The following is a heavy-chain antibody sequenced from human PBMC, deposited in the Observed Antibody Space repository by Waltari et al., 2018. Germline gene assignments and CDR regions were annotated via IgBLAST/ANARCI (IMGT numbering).Heavy chain of an antibody. V-gene: IGHV3-23*04. Sequence: EVQLVESGGGLVQPGGSLRLPCAASGFTFSSYAMSWVRQAPGKGLEWVSAISGPGDSTYSADSVKGRFTISRDNSKNTVYLQVNSLRAEDTAVYYCARLPGDYVGYWGQGTLVTVSS. J-gene: IGHJ4*02. CDR1: GFTFSSYA. CDR2: ISGPGDST. CDR3: ARLPGDYVGY. D-gene: IGHD4-17*01.